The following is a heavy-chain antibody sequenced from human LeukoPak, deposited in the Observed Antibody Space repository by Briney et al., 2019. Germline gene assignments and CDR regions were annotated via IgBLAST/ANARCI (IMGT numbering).Heavy chain of an antibody. D-gene: IGHD6-19*01. Sequence: RGSLRLSCAASGFTFRSFAMSWVRQAPGKGLEWVSSINGNDYRTFYADSVKGRFTISRDNSKNTLYLQINSLRAEDTAVYYCAKDPRIVAGALDHWGQGTLVTVSS. J-gene: IGHJ4*02. V-gene: IGHV3-23*01. CDR3: AKDPRIVAGALDH. CDR1: GFTFRSFA. CDR2: INGNDYRT.